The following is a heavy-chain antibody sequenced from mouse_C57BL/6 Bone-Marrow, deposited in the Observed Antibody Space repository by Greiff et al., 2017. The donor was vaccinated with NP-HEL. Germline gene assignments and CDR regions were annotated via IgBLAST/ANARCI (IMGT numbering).Heavy chain of an antibody. J-gene: IGHJ2*01. CDR1: GFTFSSYG. CDR2: ISSGGSYT. D-gene: IGHD3-1*01. CDR3: ARHPLGYGDYFDY. V-gene: IGHV5-6*02. Sequence: EVKLVESGGDLVKPGGSLKLSCAASGFTFSSYGMSWVRQTPDKRLEWVATISSGGSYTYYPDSVKGRFTISRDNAKNTLYLQMSSLKSEDTAMYYCARHPLGYGDYFDYWGQGTT.